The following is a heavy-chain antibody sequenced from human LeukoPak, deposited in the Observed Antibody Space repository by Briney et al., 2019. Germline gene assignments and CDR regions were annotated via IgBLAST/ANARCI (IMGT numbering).Heavy chain of an antibody. CDR1: GFTFDDYA. J-gene: IGHJ3*02. D-gene: IGHD6-6*01. V-gene: IGHV3-9*03. CDR3: AKGGLAARQGGGDAFDI. Sequence: GRSLRLSCAASGFTFDDYAMHWVRQAPGKGLEWVSGISWNSGSIGYADSVKGRFTISRDNAKNSLYLRMNSLRAEDMALYYCAKGGLAARQGGGDAFDIWGQGTMVTVSS. CDR2: ISWNSGSI.